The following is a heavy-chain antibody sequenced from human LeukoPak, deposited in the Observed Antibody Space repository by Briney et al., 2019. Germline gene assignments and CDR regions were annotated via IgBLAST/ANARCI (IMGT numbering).Heavy chain of an antibody. Sequence: EASVKVSCKASGYTFSAYYIHWVRQAPGQGLEWMGWINPNIGGTHYAHKFQGRVTMTRDTSISTAYMELSSLTSDDTALYYCARDYSRTWDNWFDPWGQGTLVTVSS. D-gene: IGHD6-13*01. CDR2: INPNIGGT. V-gene: IGHV1-2*02. CDR3: ARDYSRTWDNWFDP. J-gene: IGHJ5*02. CDR1: GYTFSAYY.